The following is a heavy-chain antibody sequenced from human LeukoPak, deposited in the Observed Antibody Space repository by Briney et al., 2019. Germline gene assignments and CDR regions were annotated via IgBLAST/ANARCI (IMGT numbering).Heavy chain of an antibody. CDR2: INEDGSEK. CDR3: AIGETMDV. Sequence: GGSLRLSCVALEFSFETYWMSWVRQAPGKGPEWVANINEDGSEKHYVGSVRGRITISRDNADNSLHLQMNSLRPEDIAVYYCAIGETMDVWGGRATVTVSS. V-gene: IGHV3-7*01. CDR1: EFSFETYW. D-gene: IGHD5-24*01. J-gene: IGHJ6*01.